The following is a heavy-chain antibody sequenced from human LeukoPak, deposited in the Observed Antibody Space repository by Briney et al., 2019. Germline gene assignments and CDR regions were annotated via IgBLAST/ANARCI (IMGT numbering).Heavy chain of an antibody. CDR1: GFTFSSYA. V-gene: IGHV3-23*01. CDR2: ISGSGGST. J-gene: IGHJ3*02. Sequence: PGGSLRLSGAASGFTFSSYAMSWVRQAPGTGLEWVSAISGSGGSTYYADSVKGRFTISRDNSKNTLYLQMNSLRAEDTAVYYCAKDLYTGTTSSAFDIWGQGTMVTVSS. D-gene: IGHD1-1*01. CDR3: AKDLYTGTTSSAFDI.